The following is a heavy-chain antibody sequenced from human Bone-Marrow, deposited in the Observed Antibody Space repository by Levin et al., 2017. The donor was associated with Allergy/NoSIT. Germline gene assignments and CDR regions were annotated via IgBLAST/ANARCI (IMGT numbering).Heavy chain of an antibody. CDR2: SKNKPNSYTT. CDR3: ARSPGYSYFYYYIDV. V-gene: IGHV3-72*01. J-gene: IGHJ6*03. Sequence: GGSLRLSCAVSGFTFSDHYMDWVRPAPGKGLEWVGRSKNKPNSYTTEYAASVTGRFTISRDDSKQSVYMQMNSLKTEDTAVYYCARSPGYSYFYYYIDVWGKGTTVIVSS. CDR1: GFTFSDHY.